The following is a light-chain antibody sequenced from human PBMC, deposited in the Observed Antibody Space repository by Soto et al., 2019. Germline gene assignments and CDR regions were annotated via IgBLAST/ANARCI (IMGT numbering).Light chain of an antibody. CDR2: DTS. V-gene: IGKV3-15*01. Sequence: EILVTQSPATLSVSGGERATLPWRASQSVSIKLAWYQQKPGQAPRLLIYDTSTRATGIPARFSGSGSGTEFTLTISSLQSEDFAVYYCQQYNNWPPITFGQGTRLEIK. CDR1: QSVSIK. J-gene: IGKJ5*01. CDR3: QQYNNWPPIT.